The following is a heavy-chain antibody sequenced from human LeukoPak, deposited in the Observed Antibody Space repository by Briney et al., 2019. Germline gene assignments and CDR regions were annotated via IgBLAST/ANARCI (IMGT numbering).Heavy chain of an antibody. CDR1: GYTFTSYG. CDR2: NSAYNGNT. J-gene: IGHJ4*02. CDR3: ARGRVGYYDSSGNFDY. D-gene: IGHD3-22*01. Sequence: ASVKVSCKASGYTFTSYGISWVRQAPGQGLEWMGWNSAYNGNTNYAQKLQGRVTMTTDTSTSTAYMELRSLRSDDTAVYYCARGRVGYYDSSGNFDYWGQGTLVTVSS. V-gene: IGHV1-18*01.